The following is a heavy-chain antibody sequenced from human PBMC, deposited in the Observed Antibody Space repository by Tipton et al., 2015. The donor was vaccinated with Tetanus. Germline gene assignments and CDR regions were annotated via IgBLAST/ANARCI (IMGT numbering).Heavy chain of an antibody. J-gene: IGHJ4*02. Sequence: QVQLVQSGAEVKKPGASVKVSCKASGYTFTRYGLTWVRQAPGQGPEWMGWISGYNGNTNYAPKFQGRVTMTTDTTTNTAYMELRSLRSDDTAVYYCARGGTMDYWGQGTLVTVSA. CDR3: ARGGTMDY. CDR1: GYTFTRYG. CDR2: ISGYNGNT. D-gene: IGHD1-1*01. V-gene: IGHV1-18*01.